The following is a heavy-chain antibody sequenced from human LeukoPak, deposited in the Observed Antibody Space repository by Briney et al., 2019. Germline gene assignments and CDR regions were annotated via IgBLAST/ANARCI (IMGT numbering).Heavy chain of an antibody. Sequence: PGGSLRLSCAASGFTFSSYATSWVRQAPGKGLEWVSAISGSGGSTYYADSVKGRFTISRDNSKNTLYLQMNSLRAEDTAVYYCAKSLQQLAIPPDYYYYYGMDVWGQGTTVTVSS. CDR3: AKSLQQLAIPPDYYYYYGMDV. D-gene: IGHD6-13*01. V-gene: IGHV3-23*01. CDR1: GFTFSSYA. CDR2: ISGSGGST. J-gene: IGHJ6*02.